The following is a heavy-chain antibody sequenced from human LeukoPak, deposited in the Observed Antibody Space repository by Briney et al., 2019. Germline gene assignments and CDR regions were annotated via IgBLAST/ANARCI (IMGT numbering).Heavy chain of an antibody. Sequence: ASVKVSCKASGGTFISYAISWVRQAPGQGLEWMGGIIPIFGTANYAQKFQGRVTITADESTSTAYMELSSLRSEDTAVYYCARGGDMITFGGMARFDPWGQGTLVTVSS. CDR3: ARGGDMITFGGMARFDP. D-gene: IGHD3-16*01. J-gene: IGHJ5*02. CDR2: IIPIFGTA. V-gene: IGHV1-69*13. CDR1: GGTFISYA.